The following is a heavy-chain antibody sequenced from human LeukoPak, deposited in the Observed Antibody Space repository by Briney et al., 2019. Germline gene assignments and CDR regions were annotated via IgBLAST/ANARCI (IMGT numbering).Heavy chain of an antibody. CDR3: ARGRRDYIYVSIDY. CDR2: ISYDGSNK. V-gene: IGHV3-30*09. D-gene: IGHD5-18*01. J-gene: IGHJ4*02. Sequence: PGGSLRLSCAASGFTFSSYAMHWVRQAPGKGLEWVAVISYDGSNKYYADSVKGRFAISRDNSKNTLYLQMNTLRADDTAIYYCARGRRDYIYVSIDYWGQGSLVVVSS. CDR1: GFTFSSYA.